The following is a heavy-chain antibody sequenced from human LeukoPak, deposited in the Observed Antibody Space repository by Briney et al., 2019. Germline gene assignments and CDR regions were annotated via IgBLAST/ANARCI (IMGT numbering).Heavy chain of an antibody. D-gene: IGHD5-18*01. CDR1: GGSFSGYY. J-gene: IGHJ6*02. CDR2: IYYSGST. V-gene: IGHV4-34*09. CDR3: ARDRRLSYGYLSGPYYRNYGMDV. Sequence: PSETLSLTCAVYGGSFSGYYWSWIRQPPGKGLEWIGYIYYSGSTYYNPSLKSRVTISVDTSKNQFSLKLSSVTAADTAVYYCARDRRLSYGYLSGPYYRNYGMDVWGQGTTVTVSS.